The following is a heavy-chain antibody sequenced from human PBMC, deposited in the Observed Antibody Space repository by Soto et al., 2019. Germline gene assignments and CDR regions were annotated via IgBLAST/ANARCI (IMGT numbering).Heavy chain of an antibody. J-gene: IGHJ4*02. D-gene: IGHD2-2*01. CDR1: GYTFTNYG. Sequence: QVQLVQSGAEVKKPGASVKVSCKASGYTFTNYGISWVRQAPGHGLEWMGWISAYNGNTQYAQKLQGRVTMTTATSTSTAYMGLRGLRSEDTAVYYCARVLVVVPVASLGVDYWGQGALVTVSS. V-gene: IGHV1-18*01. CDR3: ARVLVVVPVASLGVDY. CDR2: ISAYNGNT.